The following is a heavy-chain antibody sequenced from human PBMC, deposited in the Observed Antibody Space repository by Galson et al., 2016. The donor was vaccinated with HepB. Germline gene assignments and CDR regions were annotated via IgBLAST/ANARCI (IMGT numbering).Heavy chain of an antibody. CDR3: ARADSGWVRLFDY. CDR2: ITGSGGST. Sequence: SLRLSCAASGFTFSSYAMHWVRQAPGKGLEWVTVITGSGGSTYYADSVKGRFTVSRDNAKNSLYLQMNSLRADDTAVYYCARADSGWVRLFDYWGQGTLVTVSS. V-gene: IGHV3-23*01. J-gene: IGHJ4*02. CDR1: GFTFSSYA. D-gene: IGHD3-10*01.